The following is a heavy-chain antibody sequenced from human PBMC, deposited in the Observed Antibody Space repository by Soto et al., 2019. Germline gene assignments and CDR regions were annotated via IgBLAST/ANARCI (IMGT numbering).Heavy chain of an antibody. V-gene: IGHV3-33*01. Sequence: QVQLVESGGGVVQPGRSLRLSCAASGFTFSSYGMHWVRQAPGKGLEWVAVIWYDGSNKYYADSVKGRFTICGDNSKNALYLQMNSLRAEDTAVYYCARWGIAAGDYWGQGTLVTVSS. J-gene: IGHJ4*02. CDR2: IWYDGSNK. CDR3: ARWGIAAGDY. D-gene: IGHD6-13*01. CDR1: GFTFSSYG.